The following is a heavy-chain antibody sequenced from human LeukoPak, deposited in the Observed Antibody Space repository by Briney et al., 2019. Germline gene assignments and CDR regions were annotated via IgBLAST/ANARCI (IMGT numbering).Heavy chain of an antibody. Sequence: SETLSLTCTVSGGSSNNYYWSWIRQPPGKGLEWIAYIYYSGSTNCNPSLKSRVTISIDTSKNQFSLKLSSVTAADTAVYYCAGGPTRYYFDYWGQGTPVTVSS. CDR3: AGGPTRYYFDY. CDR2: IYYSGST. D-gene: IGHD3-9*01. CDR1: GGSSNNYY. V-gene: IGHV4-59*01. J-gene: IGHJ4*02.